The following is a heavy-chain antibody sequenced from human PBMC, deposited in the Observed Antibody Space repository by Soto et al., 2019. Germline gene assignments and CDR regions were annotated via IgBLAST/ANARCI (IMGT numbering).Heavy chain of an antibody. D-gene: IGHD6-13*01. V-gene: IGHV3-30*18. Sequence: QVQLVESGGGVVQPGRSLRLSCAASGFTFSSYGMHWVRQAPGKGLEWVAVISYVGSNKYYADSVKGRFTISRDNSKNTLYLQMNSLRAEDTAVYYCAKSGLAAAGTYYYYGMDVWGQGTTVTVSS. CDR2: ISYVGSNK. CDR1: GFTFSSYG. J-gene: IGHJ6*02. CDR3: AKSGLAAAGTYYYYGMDV.